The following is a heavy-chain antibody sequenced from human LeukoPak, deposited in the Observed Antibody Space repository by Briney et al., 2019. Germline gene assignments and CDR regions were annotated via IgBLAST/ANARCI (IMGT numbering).Heavy chain of an antibody. CDR1: GYSSTSYW. D-gene: IGHD3-16*01. V-gene: IGHV5-51*01. Sequence: GESLKISCKGSGYSSTSYWIGWVRQMPGKGLEWMGIIYPGDSDTRYSPSFQGQVTISADKSISTAYLQWSSLKASDTAMYYCARHTYDYVWGSSRTFDYWGQGTLVTVSS. J-gene: IGHJ4*02. CDR3: ARHTYDYVWGSSRTFDY. CDR2: IYPGDSDT.